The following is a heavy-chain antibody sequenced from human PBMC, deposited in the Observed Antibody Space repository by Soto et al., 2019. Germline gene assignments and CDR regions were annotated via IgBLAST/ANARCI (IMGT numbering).Heavy chain of an antibody. J-gene: IGHJ4*03. CDR2: IFPNIGTV. D-gene: IGHD2-15*01. CDR3: ATRDTGSFLRYFAN. CDR1: GGTLTKFINYP. V-gene: IGHV1-69*06. Sequence: QMQLVQSGAEVKKPGSSVKVSCKASGGTLTKFINYPINWGRQAPGQGLEWMGVIFPNIGTVNYAQKFQGRATITADKSTGTAYMELSSLRSEDTAHYYCATRDTGSFLRYFANWGQGTLVTVSS.